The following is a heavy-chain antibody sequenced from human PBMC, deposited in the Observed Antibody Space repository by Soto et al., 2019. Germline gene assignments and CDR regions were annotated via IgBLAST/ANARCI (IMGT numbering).Heavy chain of an antibody. CDR3: ARVNGRDYNGPDYFDY. CDR2: ISSSSSYI. Sequence: PGGSLRLSCAASGFTFSSYSMNWVRQAPGKGLEWVSSISSSSSYIYYADSVKGRFTISRDNAKNSLYLQMNSLRAEDTAVYYCARVNGRDYNGPDYFDYWGQGTLVTSPQ. CDR1: GFTFSSYS. V-gene: IGHV3-21*01. D-gene: IGHD2-21*02. J-gene: IGHJ4*02.